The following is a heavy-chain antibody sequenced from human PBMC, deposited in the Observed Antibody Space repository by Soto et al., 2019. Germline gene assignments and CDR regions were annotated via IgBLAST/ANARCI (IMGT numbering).Heavy chain of an antibody. J-gene: IGHJ5*02. CDR1: GGSISSGGYY. D-gene: IGHD2-2*01. CDR2: IYYSGST. CDR3: ARASSVYCSSTSCYGVNWFDP. Sequence: SETLSLTCTVSGGSISSGGYYWSWIRQHPGKGLEWIGYIYYSGSTYYNPSLKSRVTISVDTSKNQFSLRLSSVTAADTAVYYCARASSVYCSSTSCYGVNWFDPWGQGTLVTVSS. V-gene: IGHV4-31*03.